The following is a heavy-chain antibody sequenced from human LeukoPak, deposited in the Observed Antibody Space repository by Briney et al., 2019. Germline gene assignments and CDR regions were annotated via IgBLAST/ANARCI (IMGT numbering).Heavy chain of an antibody. J-gene: IGHJ3*02. CDR2: IYSGGST. CDR1: GFTVSSNY. Sequence: GGSLRLSCAASGFTVSSNYMSWVRQAPGKGLEWVSVIYSGGSTYYADSVKGRFTISRDNSKNTLYLQMNSLRAEDTAVYYCARGGSSWYLNDAFDIWGQGTMVTVSS. V-gene: IGHV3-53*01. D-gene: IGHD6-13*01. CDR3: ARGGSSWYLNDAFDI.